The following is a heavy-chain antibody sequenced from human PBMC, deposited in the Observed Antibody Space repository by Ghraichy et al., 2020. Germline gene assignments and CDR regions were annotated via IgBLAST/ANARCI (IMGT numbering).Heavy chain of an antibody. J-gene: IGHJ6*02. CDR1: GFTFSSYA. Sequence: GSLRLSCAASGFTFSSYAMSWVRQAPGKGLEWVSAISGSGGSTYYADSVKGRFTISRDNSKNTLYLQMNSLRAEDTAVYYCAKTRPGAYYYYYGMDVWGQGTTVTVSS. CDR2: ISGSGGST. V-gene: IGHV3-23*01. D-gene: IGHD1-1*01. CDR3: AKTRPGAYYYYYGMDV.